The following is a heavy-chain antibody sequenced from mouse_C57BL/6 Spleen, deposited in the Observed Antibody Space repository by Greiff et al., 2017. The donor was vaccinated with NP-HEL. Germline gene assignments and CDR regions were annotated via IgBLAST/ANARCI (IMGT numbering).Heavy chain of an antibody. D-gene: IGHD2-2*01. Sequence: QVQLQQPGAELVKPGASVKLSCKASGYTFTSYWMHWVKQRPGQGLEWIGMIHPNSGSTNYNEKFKSKATLTVDKSSSTAYMQLSSLTSEDSAVYYCAKGYDGDYYAMDYWGQGTSVTVSS. CDR2: IHPNSGST. CDR1: GYTFTSYW. J-gene: IGHJ4*01. CDR3: AKGYDGDYYAMDY. V-gene: IGHV1-64*01.